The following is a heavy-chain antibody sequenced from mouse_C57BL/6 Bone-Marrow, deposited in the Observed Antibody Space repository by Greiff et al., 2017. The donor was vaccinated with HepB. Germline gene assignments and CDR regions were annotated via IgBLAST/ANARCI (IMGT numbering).Heavy chain of an antibody. CDR3: SRFFITAVVDY. D-gene: IGHD1-1*01. V-gene: IGHV1-55*01. CDR1: GYTFTSYW. J-gene: IGHJ2*01. Sequence: QVQLQQPGAELVKPGASVKMSCKASGYTFTSYWITWVKQRPGQGLEWIGDIYPGSGSTNYNEKFKSKATLTVDTSSSTAFRQLSSLTSEDSAVYYCSRFFITAVVDYWGQGTTLTVSS. CDR2: IYPGSGST.